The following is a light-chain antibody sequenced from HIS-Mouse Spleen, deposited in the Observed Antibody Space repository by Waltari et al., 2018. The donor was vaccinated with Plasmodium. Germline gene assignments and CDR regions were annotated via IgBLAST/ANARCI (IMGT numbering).Light chain of an antibody. Sequence: QSVLTQPPSVSGAPGQRVTISCTGSSSNIGAGYDVHWYQQFPGTAPKLLIYGNSNLPLGVPDRFSGSKSGTSASLAITGLQAEDEADYYCQSYDSSLSGSGVFGGGTKLTVL. J-gene: IGLJ3*02. V-gene: IGLV1-40*01. CDR2: GNS. CDR1: SSNIGAGYD. CDR3: QSYDSSLSGSGV.